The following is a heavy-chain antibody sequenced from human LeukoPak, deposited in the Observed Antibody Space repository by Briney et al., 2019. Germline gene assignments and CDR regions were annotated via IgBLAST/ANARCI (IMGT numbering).Heavy chain of an antibody. D-gene: IGHD2-2*01. CDR2: VHSSGNT. V-gene: IGHV4-39*01. CDR1: GGSVTDPGYY. Sequence: SETLSLTCTVSGGSVTDPGYYWGWVRQPPGKELEWIASVHSSGNTYYKSSLKSRVTISLDTSHKQISLSLTSVAASDTAVYFCARHGLQRFDYWGKGTLVPVSS. J-gene: IGHJ4*02. CDR3: ARHGLQRFDY.